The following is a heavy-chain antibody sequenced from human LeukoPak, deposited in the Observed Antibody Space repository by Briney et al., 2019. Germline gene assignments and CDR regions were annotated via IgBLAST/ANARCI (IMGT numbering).Heavy chain of an antibody. CDR3: VNSSGYSRDY. CDR2: IYYSGST. J-gene: IGHJ4*02. D-gene: IGHD3-22*01. V-gene: IGHV4-39*01. Sequence: SETLSLTCTVSGGSISSSSYYWGWIRQPPGKGLEWLGSIYYSGSTYYNPSLKSRVTISVDTSKNQFSLKLSSVTAADTAVYYCVNSSGYSRDYWGQGTLVTVSS. CDR1: GGSISSSSYY.